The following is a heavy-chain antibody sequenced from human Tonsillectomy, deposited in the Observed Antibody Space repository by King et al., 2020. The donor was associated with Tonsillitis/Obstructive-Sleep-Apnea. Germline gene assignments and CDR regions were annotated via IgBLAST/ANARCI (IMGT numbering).Heavy chain of an antibody. V-gene: IGHV3-15*07. CDR3: HTDPHFLIRFLEWHWFDP. Sequence: VQLVESGGGLVKPGGSLRLSCAASGFTFSNAWMNWVRQAPGKGLEWVGRIKSKTDGGTTDYAAPVKGRFTITRDESKNTLYLQMNSLKIEHTAVYYCHTDPHFLIRFLEWHWFDPWGQGTLVTVSS. J-gene: IGHJ5*02. D-gene: IGHD3-3*01. CDR2: IKSKTDGGTT. CDR1: GFTFSNAW.